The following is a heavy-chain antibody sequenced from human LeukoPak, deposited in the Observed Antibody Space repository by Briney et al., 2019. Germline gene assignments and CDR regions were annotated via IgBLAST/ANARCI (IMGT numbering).Heavy chain of an antibody. CDR1: GVSISSSSYY. D-gene: IGHD2-2*01. CDR3: ARVRDVVVVPAASNWFDP. V-gene: IGHV4-39*07. CDR2: IYYSGST. Sequence: SETLSLTCTVSGVSISSSSYYWGWIRQPPGKGLEWIGSIYYSGSTYYNPSLKSRVTISVDTPKNQFSLKLSSVTAADTAVYYCARVRDVVVVPAASNWFDPWGQGTLVTVSS. J-gene: IGHJ5*02.